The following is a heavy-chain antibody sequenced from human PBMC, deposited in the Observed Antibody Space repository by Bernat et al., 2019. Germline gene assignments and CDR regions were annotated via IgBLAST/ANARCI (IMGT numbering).Heavy chain of an antibody. CDR3: ARGGYDPRTDAFDI. V-gene: IGHV3-30*05. D-gene: IGHD5-12*01. CDR2: ISYDGSNK. J-gene: IGHJ3*02. CDR1: GFTFSSYG. Sequence: QVQLVESGGGVVQPGRSLRLSCAASGFTFSSYGMHWVRQAPGKGLEWVAVISYDGSNKYYADSVKGRFTISRDNSKNTLYLQMNSLRAEDMAVYYCARGGYDPRTDAFDIWGQGTMVTVSS.